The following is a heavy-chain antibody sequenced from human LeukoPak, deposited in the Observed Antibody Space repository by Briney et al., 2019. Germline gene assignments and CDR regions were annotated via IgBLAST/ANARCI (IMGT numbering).Heavy chain of an antibody. J-gene: IGHJ4*02. V-gene: IGHV3-7*01. CDR1: GFDFTNYC. D-gene: IGHD5-24*01. CDR2: IRQNGLET. Sequence: GGSLRLSCTTSGFDFTNYCMTWVRQAPGKGLEWVANIRQNGLETDYLVSVKGRFTISRDNAKNSLFLQMNNLRSEDTAVYFCARPSPPGDGYNPPDHWGQGTLVTVSS. CDR3: ARPSPPGDGYNPPDH.